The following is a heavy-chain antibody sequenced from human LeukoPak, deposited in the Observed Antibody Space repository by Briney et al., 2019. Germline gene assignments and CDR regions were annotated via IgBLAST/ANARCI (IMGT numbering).Heavy chain of an antibody. CDR3: ASLNTRSWFDP. J-gene: IGHJ5*02. V-gene: IGHV4-39*01. CDR1: GGSISSYY. Sequence: SETLYLTCTGPGGSISSYYWSWIRQPPGKGLEWSGSIYYSGSTYYNPSLKSRVTISVDTSKNQFSLKLSSVTAADTAVYYCASLNTRSWFDPWGQGTLVTVSS. CDR2: IYYSGST.